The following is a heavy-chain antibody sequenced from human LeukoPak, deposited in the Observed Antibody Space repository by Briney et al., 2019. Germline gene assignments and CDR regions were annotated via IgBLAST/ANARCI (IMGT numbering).Heavy chain of an antibody. CDR3: AGLFDP. J-gene: IGHJ5*02. V-gene: IGHV3-30-3*01. Sequence: GGSLRLSCAASGFTLSSYAMRWVRQAPGKGLEWVAVISYDGSNKYYADSVKGRFTISRDNSKNTLYLQMNSLRAEDTAVYYCAGLFDPWGQGTLVTVSS. CDR2: ISYDGSNK. CDR1: GFTLSSYA.